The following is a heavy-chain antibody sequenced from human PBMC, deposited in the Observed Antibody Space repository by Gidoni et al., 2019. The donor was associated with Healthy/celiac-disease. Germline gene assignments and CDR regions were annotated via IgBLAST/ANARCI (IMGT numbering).Heavy chain of an antibody. CDR3: AKDPTSDFWSGYSGNFDY. CDR1: GFTFSSHA. Sequence: EVQLLESGGGLVQPGWSLRPSCAASGFTFSSHAMSWVRQAPGKGLGWVSAISGSGGSTYYADSVKGRFTISRDNAKNTLYLQMNSLRAEDTAVYYCAKDPTSDFWSGYSGNFDYWGQGTLVTVSS. J-gene: IGHJ4*02. V-gene: IGHV3-23*01. D-gene: IGHD3-3*01. CDR2: ISGSGGST.